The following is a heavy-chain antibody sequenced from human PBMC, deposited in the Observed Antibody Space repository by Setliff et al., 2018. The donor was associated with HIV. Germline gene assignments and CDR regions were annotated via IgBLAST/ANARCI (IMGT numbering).Heavy chain of an antibody. V-gene: IGHV4-61*08. D-gene: IGHD3-10*02. Sequence: PSETLSFTCTVSGDSIGSGGYYWSWIRQHPGKGLEWIGYIFYSGSTNYNPSLKSRLTMSVDTSKNQFSLKLTSVTAADTAVYYCARSGSYVGPIQHWGQGTLVTSPQ. CDR1: GDSIGSGGYY. CDR3: ARSGSYVGPIQH. J-gene: IGHJ1*01. CDR2: IFYSGST.